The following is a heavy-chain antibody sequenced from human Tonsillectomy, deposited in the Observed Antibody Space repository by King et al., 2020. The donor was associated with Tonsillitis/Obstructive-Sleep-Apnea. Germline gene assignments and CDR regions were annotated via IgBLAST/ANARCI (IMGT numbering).Heavy chain of an antibody. CDR3: ARGGAAVVSGVDY. J-gene: IGHJ4*02. Sequence: VQLVESGGGLVKPGGSLRLSCAASGFSFRSYSMNWVRHAPGRGLEWVSSISSSSSYIYYADSVKGRCTSSRDNAKNSLYLQMDSLRAEDAAVYYCARGGAAVVSGVDYWGQGALVTVSS. D-gene: IGHD4-23*01. CDR1: GFSFRSYS. CDR2: ISSSSSYI. V-gene: IGHV3-21*01.